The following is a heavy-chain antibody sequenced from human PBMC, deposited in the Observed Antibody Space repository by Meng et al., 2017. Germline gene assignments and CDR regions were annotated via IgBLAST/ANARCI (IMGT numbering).Heavy chain of an antibody. V-gene: IGHV3-30*01. CDR2: ISYDGSNK. Sequence: VQLGESGGGVVQPGRSLRLSCAASGFTFSSYAMHWVRQAPGKGLEWVAVISYDGSNKYYADSVKGRFTISRDNSKNTLYLQMNSLRAEDTAVYYCARVGMADPPDWGQGTLVTVFS. CDR1: GFTFSSYA. CDR3: ARVGMADPPD. D-gene: IGHD5-24*01. J-gene: IGHJ4*02.